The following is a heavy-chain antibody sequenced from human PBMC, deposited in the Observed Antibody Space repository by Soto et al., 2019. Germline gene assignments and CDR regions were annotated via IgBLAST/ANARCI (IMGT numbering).Heavy chain of an antibody. CDR1: GYTFSSYV. Sequence: EASLKGSCKTAGYTFSSYVISWGRHAPGQGLEWMGWISAYNGNTNYAQKLQGRVTMTTDTSTSTAYMELRSLRSDDTAVYYCARPAVAGTYYYGMDVWGQGTTVTVSS. J-gene: IGHJ6*02. D-gene: IGHD6-19*01. CDR2: ISAYNGNT. V-gene: IGHV1-18*04. CDR3: ARPAVAGTYYYGMDV.